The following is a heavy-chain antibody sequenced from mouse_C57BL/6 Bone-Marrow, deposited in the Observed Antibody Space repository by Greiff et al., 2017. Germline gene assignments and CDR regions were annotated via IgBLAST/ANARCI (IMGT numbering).Heavy chain of an antibody. CDR1: GYAFTNYL. V-gene: IGHV1-54*01. CDR2: INPGSGGT. J-gene: IGHJ2*01. Sequence: QVQLQQSGAELVRPGTSVKVSCKASGYAFTNYLIEWVKQRPGQGLEWIGVINPGSGGTNYNEKFKGKATLTADKSSSTAYMQLISLTSEDSAVYFCARALLRSFVDYWGQGTTLTVSS. CDR3: ARALLRSFVDY. D-gene: IGHD1-1*01.